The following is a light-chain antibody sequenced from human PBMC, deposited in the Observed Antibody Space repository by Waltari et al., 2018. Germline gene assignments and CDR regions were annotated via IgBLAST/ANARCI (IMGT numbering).Light chain of an antibody. CDR3: ATWDDSPTGRWV. CDR1: QSNVGDNV. Sequence: QSVLTQPPSASGTPGQRVTISCSGIQSNVGDNVVNLYHQVPGTAPKLVIYRNDQRPSGVPDRFTASKSGTSASLAISGLQSEDEGDYYCATWDDSPTGRWVFGGGTRVTVL. CDR2: RND. J-gene: IGLJ3*02. V-gene: IGLV1-44*01.